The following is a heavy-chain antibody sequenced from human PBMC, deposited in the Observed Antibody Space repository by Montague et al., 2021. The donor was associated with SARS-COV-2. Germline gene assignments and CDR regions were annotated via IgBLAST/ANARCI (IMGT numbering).Heavy chain of an antibody. CDR1: GGSISSGDYY. CDR3: ARGEVGIIMIVVAVPGWFDP. CDR2: IYYSGTT. J-gene: IGHJ5*02. V-gene: IGHV4-31*03. Sequence: TLSLTCTVSGGSISSGDYYWSWIRHHPGKGLEWIGYIYYSGTTYYNPSLKSRVTISVDTSKNQFSLKLSSVTAADTAVYYCARGEVGIIMIVVAVPGWFDPWGQGTLVTVSS. D-gene: IGHD3-22*01.